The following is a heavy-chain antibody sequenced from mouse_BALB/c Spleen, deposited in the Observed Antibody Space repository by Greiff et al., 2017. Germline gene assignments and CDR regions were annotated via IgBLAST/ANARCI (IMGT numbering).Heavy chain of an antibody. CDR2: ISYSGST. CDR1: GDSITSGY. D-gene: IGHD1-2*01. J-gene: IGHJ1*01. V-gene: IGHV3-8*02. Sequence: EVKLVESGPSLVKPSQTLSLTCSVTGDSITSGYWNWIRKFPGNKLEYMGYISYSGSTYYNPSLKSRISITRDTSKNQYYLQLNSVTTEDTATYYCARLGTTASEGYFDVWGAGTTVTVSS. CDR3: ARLGTTASEGYFDV.